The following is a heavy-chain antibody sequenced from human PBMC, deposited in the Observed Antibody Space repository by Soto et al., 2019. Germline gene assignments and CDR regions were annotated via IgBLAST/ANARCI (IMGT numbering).Heavy chain of an antibody. J-gene: IGHJ4*02. Sequence: SETLSLTCTLSGGSTKFYYWSWIRQSPGKGLEWIGYVYHSGTTNYNPSLKSRVTISIETSKNQFSLELNSITAADAAVYYCARVVIRMAIQSIDSWGPGSLVTVSS. CDR1: GGSTKFYY. V-gene: IGHV4-59*01. D-gene: IGHD2-15*01. CDR2: VYHSGTT. CDR3: ARVVIRMAIQSIDS.